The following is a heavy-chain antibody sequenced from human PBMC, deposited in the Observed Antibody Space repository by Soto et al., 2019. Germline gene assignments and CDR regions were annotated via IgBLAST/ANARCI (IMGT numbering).Heavy chain of an antibody. V-gene: IGHV1-18*04. Sequence: ASVKVSCKASGYTFTSYGISWVRQAPGQGLEWMGWISAYNGNTNYAQKLQGRVTMTTDTSTSTAYMELRSLRSDDTAVYYCHLWFGECGSYYYYYGMDVWGQGTTVTVSS. D-gene: IGHD3-10*01. CDR3: HLWFGECGSYYYYYGMDV. CDR2: ISAYNGNT. CDR1: GYTFTSYG. J-gene: IGHJ6*02.